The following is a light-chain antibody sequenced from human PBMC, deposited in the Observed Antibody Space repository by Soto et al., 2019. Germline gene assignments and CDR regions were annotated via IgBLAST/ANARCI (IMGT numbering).Light chain of an antibody. CDR1: SSDVGGYNY. V-gene: IGLV2-14*01. J-gene: IGLJ1*01. Sequence: QSALTQPASVSGSPGQSITISCTGTSSDVGGYNYVSWYQQHPGKAPKLIIYEVSNRPSGVSNRSSGSKSGNTASLTISGLQAEDETDDYSNSYTSKSTGVFGTGTKVTVL. CDR3: NSYTSKSTGV. CDR2: EVS.